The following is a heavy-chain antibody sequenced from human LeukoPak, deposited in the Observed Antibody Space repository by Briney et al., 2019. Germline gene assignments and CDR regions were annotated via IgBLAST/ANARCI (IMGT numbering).Heavy chain of an antibody. CDR2: IYYSGST. J-gene: IGHJ3*02. D-gene: IGHD3-10*01. CDR1: GGSVSSATYY. Sequence: SETLSLTCTVSGGSVSSATYYWSWIRQPPGKGLEWIGYIYYSGSTKYNPSLKSRVTISMDTSKNQFSLKLNSVTAADTAVYYCASPRGGAFDIWGQGTMVTVSS. CDR3: ASPRGGAFDI. V-gene: IGHV4-61*01.